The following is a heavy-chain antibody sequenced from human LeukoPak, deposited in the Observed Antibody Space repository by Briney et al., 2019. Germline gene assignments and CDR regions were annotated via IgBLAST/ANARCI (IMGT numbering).Heavy chain of an antibody. J-gene: IGHJ4*02. D-gene: IGHD5-12*01. Sequence: GGSLRLSCAASGFTFSSYGMHWVRQAPGKGLEWVAFIRYDGSNKYYADSVKGRFTIPRDNSKNTLYLQMNSLRAEDTAVYYCAKDPFRGYSGYDSRFWYFDYWGQGTLVTVSS. V-gene: IGHV3-30*02. CDR2: IRYDGSNK. CDR3: AKDPFRGYSGYDSRFWYFDY. CDR1: GFTFSSYG.